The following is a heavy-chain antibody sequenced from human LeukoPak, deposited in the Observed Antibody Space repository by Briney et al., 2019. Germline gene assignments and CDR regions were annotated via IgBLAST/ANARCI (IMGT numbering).Heavy chain of an antibody. D-gene: IGHD3-16*01. V-gene: IGHV4-4*02. CDR1: GGSISSSNW. CDR3: ARHDSIYYYYMDV. CDR2: IYHSGST. Sequence: SETLSLTCAVSGGSISSSNWWSWVRQPPGKGLEWIGEIYHSGSTNYNPSLKSRVTISVDKSKNQFSLKLSSVTAADTAVYYCARHDSIYYYYMDVWGNGTTATISS. J-gene: IGHJ6*03.